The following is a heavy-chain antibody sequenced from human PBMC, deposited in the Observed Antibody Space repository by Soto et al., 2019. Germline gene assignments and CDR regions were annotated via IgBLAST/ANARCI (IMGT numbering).Heavy chain of an antibody. Sequence: PSETLSLTCSVSGASVGSGSYYWTWIRQPPGKGLEWIGYIYYNGRTNHSPSLKSRVTISTDTSKNQFSLKLTSVTAADTAVYYCARVPSPWGQGTLVTVSS. V-gene: IGHV4-61*01. J-gene: IGHJ5*02. CDR1: GASVGSGSYY. CDR3: ARVPSP. CDR2: IYYNGRT.